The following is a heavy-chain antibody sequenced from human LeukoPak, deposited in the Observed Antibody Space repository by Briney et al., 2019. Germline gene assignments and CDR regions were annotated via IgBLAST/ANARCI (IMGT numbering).Heavy chain of an antibody. CDR2: INTKRGRT. J-gene: IGHJ5*02. CDR3: ARADFIDAGPYLIGP. CDR1: GYIFTDYY. Sequence: GASVKVSCKTSGYIFTDYYIHWVRQAPGQGLEWMGWINTKRGRTSSARKFQGRVTMTRDPSITTVYMDMAWLTPDDTAIYFCARADFIDAGPYLIGPWGQGTLVTVSS. D-gene: IGHD2-2*01. V-gene: IGHV1-2*02.